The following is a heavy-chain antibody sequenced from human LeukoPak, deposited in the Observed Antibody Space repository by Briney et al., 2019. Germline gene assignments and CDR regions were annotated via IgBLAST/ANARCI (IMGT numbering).Heavy chain of an antibody. CDR3: TRDRAFCGSDCYSGGDGY. CDR1: GFTFSSYS. D-gene: IGHD2-21*02. J-gene: IGHJ4*02. CDR2: ISSGSSTI. V-gene: IGHV3-48*02. Sequence: GGSLRLSCAASGFTFSSYSMNWVRQAPGKGLEWVSYISSGSSTIYYADSVKGRFTISRDNAKNSMYLQMNSLRDEDTAVYYCTRDRAFCGSDCYSGGDGYWGQGSLVTVSS.